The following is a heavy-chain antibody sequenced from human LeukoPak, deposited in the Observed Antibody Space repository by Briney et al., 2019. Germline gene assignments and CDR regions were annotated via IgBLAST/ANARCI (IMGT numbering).Heavy chain of an antibody. CDR1: GFTVSGNY. D-gene: IGHD3-16*01. V-gene: IGHV3-66*01. CDR3: ARDRPYGGVGDSDY. J-gene: IGHJ4*02. CDR2: IYTDGNT. Sequence: GGSLILSCAVFGFTVSGNYMSWVRQAPRKGLEWVSAIYTDGNTHYAGSVKGRFTISRDSFKNTLYLQMNSLRAEDTAVYYCARDRPYGGVGDSDYWGQGTLVTVSS.